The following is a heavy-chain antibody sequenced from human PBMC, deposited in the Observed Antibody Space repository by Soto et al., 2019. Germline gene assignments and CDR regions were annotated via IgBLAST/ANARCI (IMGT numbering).Heavy chain of an antibody. D-gene: IGHD3-22*01. CDR2: INGDGSST. CDR1: RFTFSSYW. Sequence: GGSLRLSCAASRFTFSSYWMHWVRQGPGKGLVWVSRINGDGSSTTYADSVKGRFTISRDNAKNTLYLQMNSLRAEDTAVYYCAKDSTYYYDSSGYWPHWGQGTLVTVSS. CDR3: AKDSTYYYDSSGYWPH. V-gene: IGHV3-74*01. J-gene: IGHJ4*02.